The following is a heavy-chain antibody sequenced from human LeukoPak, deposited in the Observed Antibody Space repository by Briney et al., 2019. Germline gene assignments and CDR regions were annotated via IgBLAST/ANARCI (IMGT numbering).Heavy chain of an antibody. D-gene: IGHD1-26*01. J-gene: IGHJ4*02. V-gene: IGHV3-30*03. CDR2: ISYDGSNK. Sequence: GGSLRLSCAASGFTFSSYGMHWVRQAPGKGLEWVAVISYDGSNKYYADSVKGRFTISRDNPKNTLYLQMNSLRAEDTAVYYCARRGATRTVDYWGQGTLVTVSS. CDR3: ARRGATRTVDY. CDR1: GFTFSSYG.